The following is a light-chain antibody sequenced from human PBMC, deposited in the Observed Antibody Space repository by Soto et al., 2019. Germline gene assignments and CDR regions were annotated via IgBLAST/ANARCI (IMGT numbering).Light chain of an antibody. CDR3: AAWDDSLNGVV. V-gene: IGLV1-44*01. Sequence: QSVLTQPPSASGTPGQRVTTSCSGSSSNIGSNTVNWYQQLPGTAPKLLIYSNNQRPSGVPDRFSGSKSGTSASLAVSGLQSEAEADYYCAAWDDSLNGVVFGGGTKLTVL. CDR2: SNN. J-gene: IGLJ2*01. CDR1: SSNIGSNT.